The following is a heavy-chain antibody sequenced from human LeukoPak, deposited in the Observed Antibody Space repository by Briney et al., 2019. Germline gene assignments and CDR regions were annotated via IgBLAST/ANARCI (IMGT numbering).Heavy chain of an antibody. V-gene: IGHV6-1*01. D-gene: IGHD3-22*01. CDR2: TYYRSKWYN. Sequence: SQTLSLTCAIPGDSVSSNSAAWNWIRQSPSRGLEWLGRTYYRSKWYNNYAESVKSRITINPDTSKNQFSLQLSSVTPEDTAVYYCAREVEVSTVIAFYDYWGQGTLVTVSS. CDR3: AREVEVSTVIAFYDY. J-gene: IGHJ4*02. CDR1: GDSVSSNSAA.